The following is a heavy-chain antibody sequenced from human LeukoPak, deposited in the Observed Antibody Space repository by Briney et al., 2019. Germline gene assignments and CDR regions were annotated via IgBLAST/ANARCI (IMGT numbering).Heavy chain of an antibody. Sequence: PSETLSLTCTVSGGSISSYYWSWIRQPAGKGLEWIGRIYTSGSTNYNPSLKSRVTMSVDTSKNQFSLKLSSVTAADTAVYYCARTPGGYCSGGSCYRVKNSAFDIWGQGTMVTVSS. D-gene: IGHD2-15*01. CDR3: ARTPGGYCSGGSCYRVKNSAFDI. CDR2: IYTSGST. CDR1: GGSISSYY. J-gene: IGHJ3*02. V-gene: IGHV4-4*07.